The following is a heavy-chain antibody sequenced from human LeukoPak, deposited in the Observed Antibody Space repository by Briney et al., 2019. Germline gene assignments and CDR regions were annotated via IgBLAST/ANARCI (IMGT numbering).Heavy chain of an antibody. V-gene: IGHV3-11*04. CDR2: ISSSGSTI. CDR3: ARDSNYDFWSGPQYGKPQNWFDP. Sequence: GGSLRLSCAASGFTFSDYYMSWIRQAPGKGLDWVSYISSSGSTIYYADSVKGRFTISRDNAKNSLYLQMNSLRAEDTAVYYCARDSNYDFWSGPQYGKPQNWFDPWGQGTLVTVSS. D-gene: IGHD3-3*01. CDR1: GFTFSDYY. J-gene: IGHJ5*02.